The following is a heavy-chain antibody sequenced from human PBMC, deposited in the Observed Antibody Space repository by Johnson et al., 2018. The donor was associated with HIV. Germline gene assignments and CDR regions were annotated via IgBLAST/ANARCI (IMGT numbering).Heavy chain of an antibody. D-gene: IGHD3-16*01. V-gene: IGHV3-30*14. CDR1: GFTFRSYA. CDR3: ARVGASRFDAFHV. J-gene: IGHJ3*01. CDR2: ISYDGTNK. Sequence: QVQLVESGGGVVQPGRSLRLSCSASGFTFRSYAMHWVRQAPGKGLEWVADISYDGTNKYYADSVKGRFTISRDNSKNTLSLQMNSLRAEDTAVYYCARVGASRFDAFHVWGQGTMVTVSS.